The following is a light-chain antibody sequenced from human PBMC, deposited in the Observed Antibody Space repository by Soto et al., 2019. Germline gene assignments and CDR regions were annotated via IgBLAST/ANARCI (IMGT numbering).Light chain of an antibody. J-gene: IGKJ4*01. CDR1: QSVSSSY. Sequence: EIVLTQSPGTLSLAPGDRATLSCRASQSVSSSYLAWYQQKVGQAPRLLIFGASYRATGIPARFSGSGSGTEFNLTISSLQSEDFAVYFCQQYDDWLRLTFGGGTKVDIK. V-gene: IGKV3-20*01. CDR2: GAS. CDR3: QQYDDWLRLT.